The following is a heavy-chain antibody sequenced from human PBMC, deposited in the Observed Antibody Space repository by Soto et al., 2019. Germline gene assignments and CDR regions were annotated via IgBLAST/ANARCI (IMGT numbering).Heavy chain of an antibody. D-gene: IGHD3-3*01. CDR1: GFTFTSSA. V-gene: IGHV1-58*01. J-gene: IGHJ4*02. CDR3: AADRDYDFWSGYPPGDY. CDR2: IVVGSGNT. Sequence: QMQLVQSGPEVKKPGTSVKVSCKASGFTFTSSAVQWVRQARGQRLEWIGWIVVGSGNTNYAPKFQERVTITRDMSTSTAYMELSSLRSEDTAVYYCAADRDYDFWSGYPPGDYWGQGTLVTVSS.